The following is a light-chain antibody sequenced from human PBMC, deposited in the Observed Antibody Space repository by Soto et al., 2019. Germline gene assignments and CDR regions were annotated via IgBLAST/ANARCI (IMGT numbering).Light chain of an antibody. CDR3: QQANSFPYT. CDR2: TAS. CDR1: QDISTW. V-gene: IGKV1-12*01. J-gene: IGKJ2*01. Sequence: IQMTQSPSFVSASVGDSVTITCRASQDISTWLAWYQQKPGRAPNLLIYTASSLQSGVPSRFSGSGSGTDFTLTISSLQPEDFATYYCQQANSFPYTFGQGTKLEIK.